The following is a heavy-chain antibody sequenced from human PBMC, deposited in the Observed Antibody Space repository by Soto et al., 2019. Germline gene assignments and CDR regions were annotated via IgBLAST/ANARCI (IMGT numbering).Heavy chain of an antibody. CDR1: GFTFSSYG. V-gene: IGHV3-33*01. Sequence: QVQLVESGGGVVQPGRSLRLSCAASGFTFSSYGMHWVRQAPGKGLEWVAVIWYDGSNKYYADSVKGRFTISRDNSKNTLYLQMHSLRAEDTAVYYCARDPPGFTKPTDDWYFDRWGRGTLVTVSS. D-gene: IGHD4-17*01. CDR2: IWYDGSNK. J-gene: IGHJ2*01. CDR3: ARDPPGFTKPTDDWYFDR.